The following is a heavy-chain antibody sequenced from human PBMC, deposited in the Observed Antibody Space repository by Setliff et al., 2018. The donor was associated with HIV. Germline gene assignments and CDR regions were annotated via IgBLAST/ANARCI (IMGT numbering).Heavy chain of an antibody. CDR1: GFTFSSYA. Sequence: GGSLGLSCAASGFTFSSYALHWVRQAPGKGLEWVALLSYDGSNKYYADTVKGRFTISRDNSKNTLYLQMNSLRAEDTAVYYFARPKWFGEFKAAFAIWGQGTMVTVSS. J-gene: IGHJ3*02. CDR2: LSYDGSNK. D-gene: IGHD3-10*01. CDR3: ARPKWFGEFKAAFAI. V-gene: IGHV3-30-3*01.